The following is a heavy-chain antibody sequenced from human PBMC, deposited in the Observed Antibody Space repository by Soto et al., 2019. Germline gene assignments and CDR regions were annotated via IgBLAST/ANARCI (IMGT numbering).Heavy chain of an antibody. D-gene: IGHD3-9*01. Sequence: EVQLVESGGGLVQPGGSLRLSCAASGFTFSNYWMHWVRQAPEKGLVWVSRINSDGSSTTYADSVKGRFTISRDNAKNTLYLQVNRLGDEDRALSYCLRVLTRDCWCQGALLTVSS. CDR3: LRVLTRDC. CDR2: INSDGSST. CDR1: GFTFSNYW. J-gene: IGHJ4*02. V-gene: IGHV3-74*01.